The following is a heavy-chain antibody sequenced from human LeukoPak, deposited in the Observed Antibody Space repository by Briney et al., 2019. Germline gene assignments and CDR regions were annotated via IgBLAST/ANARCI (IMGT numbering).Heavy chain of an antibody. CDR2: INHSGST. J-gene: IGHJ4*02. V-gene: IGHV4-34*01. D-gene: IGHD1-26*01. Sequence: SETLSLTCAVYGGSFSGYYWSWIRQPPGKGLEWIGEINHSGSTNYNPSLKSRVTISVDTSKSQFSLKLSSVTAADTAVYYCARGSGPKIYWGQGTLVTVSS. CDR3: ARGSGPKIY. CDR1: GGSFSGYY.